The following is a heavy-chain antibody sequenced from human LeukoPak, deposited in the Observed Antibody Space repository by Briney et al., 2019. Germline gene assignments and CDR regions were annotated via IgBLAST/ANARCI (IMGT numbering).Heavy chain of an antibody. CDR3: AKRDYSNLYYYYMDV. CDR2: ISGSGGST. CDR1: GFTFSSYA. V-gene: IGHV3-23*01. D-gene: IGHD4-11*01. Sequence: GGSLRLSCAASGFTFSSYAMSWVRQAPGKGLEWVSSISGSGGSTYYADSVKGRFTISRGNSKNTLYLQMNSLRAEDTAVYYCAKRDYSNLYYYYMDVWGKGTTVTVSS. J-gene: IGHJ6*03.